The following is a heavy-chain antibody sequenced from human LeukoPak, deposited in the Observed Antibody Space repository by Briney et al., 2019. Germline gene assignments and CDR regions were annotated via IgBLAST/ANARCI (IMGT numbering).Heavy chain of an antibody. D-gene: IGHD5-24*01. CDR3: ARSDGSPFQYYYYGMDV. CDR1: GGTFSSYA. Sequence: ASVKVSCKASGGTFSSYAISWVRQAPGQGLEWMGRIIPILGIANYAQKFQGRVTITADKSTSTAYMELSSLRSEDTAVYYCARSDGSPFQYYYYGMDVWGQGTTVTVSS. V-gene: IGHV1-69*04. CDR2: IIPILGIA. J-gene: IGHJ6*02.